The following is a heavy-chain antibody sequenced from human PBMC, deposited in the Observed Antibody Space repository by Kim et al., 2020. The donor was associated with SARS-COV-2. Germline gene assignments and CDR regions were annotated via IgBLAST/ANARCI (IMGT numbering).Heavy chain of an antibody. V-gene: IGHV1-69*04. CDR3: ASSYCSSTSCGWFDP. J-gene: IGHJ5*02. CDR2: IIPILGIA. CDR1: GGTFSSYA. D-gene: IGHD2-2*01. Sequence: SVKVSCKASGGTFSSYAISWVRQAPGQGLEWMGRIIPILGIANYAQKFQGRVTITADKSTSTAYMELSSLRSEDTAVYYCASSYCSSTSCGWFDPWGQGTLVTVSS.